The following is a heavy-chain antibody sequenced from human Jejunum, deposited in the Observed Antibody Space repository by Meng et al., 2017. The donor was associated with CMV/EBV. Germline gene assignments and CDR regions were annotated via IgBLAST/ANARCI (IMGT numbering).Heavy chain of an antibody. V-gene: IGHV1-2*02. D-gene: IGHD3-10*01. CDR2: LNPYTGDT. J-gene: IGHJ4*02. Sequence: EYTFTDSYVHWVRQAPGQGLEWLGYLNPYTGDTNYAQKFQGRVSMTRDTPTNTAYMELTRLRSDDTALYYCAKDAGSFLDYYFDFWGQGTLVTVSS. CDR3: AKDAGSFLDYYFDF. CDR1: EYTFTDSY.